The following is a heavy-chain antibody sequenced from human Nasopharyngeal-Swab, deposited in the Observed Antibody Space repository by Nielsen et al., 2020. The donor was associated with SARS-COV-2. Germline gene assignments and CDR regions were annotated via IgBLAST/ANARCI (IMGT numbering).Heavy chain of an antibody. V-gene: IGHV4-34*01. D-gene: IGHD2-2*01. Sequence: WIRQSPGPGLEWTGEINHSGSTNYTPSLKSRVTISVDTSKNQFSLKLSSVTAADTAVYYCARIEDCSSTSCYDYFDYWGQGTLVTVSS. CDR3: ARIEDCSSTSCYDYFDY. CDR2: INHSGST. J-gene: IGHJ4*02.